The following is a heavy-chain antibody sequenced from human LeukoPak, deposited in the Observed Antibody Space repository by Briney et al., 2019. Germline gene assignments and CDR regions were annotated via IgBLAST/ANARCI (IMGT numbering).Heavy chain of an antibody. J-gene: IGHJ4*02. CDR3: ARRGLYFDY. V-gene: IGHV3-48*01. D-gene: IGHD3-10*01. CDR2: ISSSSSTI. CDR1: GFTFSSYS. Sequence: PGGSLRLSCAASGFTFSSYSMDWVRQAPGKGLEWVSYISSSSSTIYYADSVKGRFTISRDNAKNSLYLQMNSQRVEDTAVYYCARRGLYFDYWGQGTLVTVSS.